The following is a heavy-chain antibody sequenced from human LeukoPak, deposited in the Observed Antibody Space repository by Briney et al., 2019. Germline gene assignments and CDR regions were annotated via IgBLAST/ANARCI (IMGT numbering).Heavy chain of an antibody. J-gene: IGHJ6*02. V-gene: IGHV4-34*01. D-gene: IGHD2-2*01. Sequence: PSETLSLTCAVYGVSFSGYYWNWIRQPPGKGLEWIGEINHSGSTNYNPSLKSRVTISVDTSKNQFSLKLSSVNAADTAVYYCARDGIVVVPAATQHYYYGMDVWGQGTTVTVSS. CDR1: GVSFSGYY. CDR3: ARDGIVVVPAATQHYYYGMDV. CDR2: INHSGST.